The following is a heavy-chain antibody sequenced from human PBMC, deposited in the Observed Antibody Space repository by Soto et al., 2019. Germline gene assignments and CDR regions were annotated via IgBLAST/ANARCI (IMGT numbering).Heavy chain of an antibody. V-gene: IGHV3-48*01. J-gene: IGHJ6*02. CDR3: ARNTVVDLLISGMDV. D-gene: IGHD2-15*01. CDR1: GFTFSSYS. Sequence: GGSLTLSCAASGFTFSSYSMNWVRQAPGKGLEWVSYISSSSSTIYYADSVKGRFTISRDNAKNSLYLQMNSLRAEDTAVYYFARNTVVDLLISGMDVWGQGTTVTVSS. CDR2: ISSSSSTI.